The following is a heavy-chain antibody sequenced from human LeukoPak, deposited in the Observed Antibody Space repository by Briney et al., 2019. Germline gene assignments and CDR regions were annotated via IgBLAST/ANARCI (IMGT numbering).Heavy chain of an antibody. CDR2: IKQDGSEK. CDR1: GFTFSSYW. J-gene: IGHJ5*02. V-gene: IGHV3-7*01. Sequence: PGGSLRLSCAASGFTFSSYWMSWVRQAPGRGLEWVANIKQDGSEKYYVDSVNGRFTISRDNAKNSLYLEMNSLRAEDTAVYYCARDISRIDIVVVPAGEVIRFDLWGQGTLVTVSS. D-gene: IGHD2-2*01. CDR3: ARDISRIDIVVVPAGEVIRFDL.